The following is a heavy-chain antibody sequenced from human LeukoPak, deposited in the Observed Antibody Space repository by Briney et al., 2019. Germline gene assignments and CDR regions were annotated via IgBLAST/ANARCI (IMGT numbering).Heavy chain of an antibody. J-gene: IGHJ6*02. V-gene: IGHV3-53*01. CDR3: ARYDFWSGNSGYYYYGMDV. D-gene: IGHD3-3*01. Sequence: GGSLRLSCAASGFTVSSNYMSWVRQAPGKGLEWVSVIYSGGSTYYADSVKGRFTISRDTSRNTLYLQMNSLRAEDTAVYYCARYDFWSGNSGYYYYGMDVWGQGTTVTVSS. CDR2: IYSGGST. CDR1: GFTVSSNY.